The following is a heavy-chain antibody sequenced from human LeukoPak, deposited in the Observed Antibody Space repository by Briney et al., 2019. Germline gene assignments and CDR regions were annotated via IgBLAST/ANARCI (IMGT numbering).Heavy chain of an antibody. J-gene: IGHJ5*02. CDR2: IISIFGIA. CDR3: AGDTGIAARSNWFDP. V-gene: IGHV1-69*04. D-gene: IGHD6-6*01. CDR1: GYTFTSYG. Sequence: SVKVSCKASGYTFTSYGISWVRQAPGQGLEWMGRIISIFGIANYAQKFQGRVTITADKSTSTAYMELSSLRSEDTAVYYCAGDTGIAARSNWFDPWGQGALVTVSS.